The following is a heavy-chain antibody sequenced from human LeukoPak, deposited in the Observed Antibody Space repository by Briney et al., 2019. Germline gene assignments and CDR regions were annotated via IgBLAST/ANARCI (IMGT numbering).Heavy chain of an antibody. CDR2: IKQDGSDK. Sequence: PGGSLRLSCAASGFTFSSYWMSWVRQAPGKGLEWVANIKQDGSDKYYVDSVKGRFTISRDNAKNSLYLQMNSLRAEDTAVYYCARDNYYDSSGHYNGNWFDPWGQGTLVTVSS. D-gene: IGHD3-22*01. V-gene: IGHV3-7*01. J-gene: IGHJ5*02. CDR3: ARDNYYDSSGHYNGNWFDP. CDR1: GFTFSSYW.